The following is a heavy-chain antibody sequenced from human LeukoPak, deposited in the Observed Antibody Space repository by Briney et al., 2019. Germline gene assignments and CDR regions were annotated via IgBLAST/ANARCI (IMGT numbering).Heavy chain of an antibody. V-gene: IGHV4-59*01. Sequence: SSETLSLTCTVSGGSISSYYWSWIRLPPGKGLEWIGYIYYSGSTNYNPSLKSRVTISVDTSKNQSSLKLSSVTAADTAVYYCAREAPAGFDYWGQGTLVTVSS. J-gene: IGHJ4*02. CDR1: GGSISSYY. CDR3: AREAPAGFDY. CDR2: IYYSGST.